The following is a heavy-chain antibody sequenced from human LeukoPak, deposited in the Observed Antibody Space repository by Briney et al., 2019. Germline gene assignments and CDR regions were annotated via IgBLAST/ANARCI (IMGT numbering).Heavy chain of an antibody. CDR2: ISYDGSNK. J-gene: IGHJ4*02. V-gene: IGHV3-30-3*01. Sequence: GRSLRLSCAASGFTFSSYAMHWVRQAPGKGLEWVAVISYDGSNKYYADSVEGRFTISRDNSKNTLYLQMNSLRAEDTAVYYCEWSGYSSSSWYYFDYWGQGTLVTVSS. D-gene: IGHD6-13*01. CDR1: GFTFSSYA. CDR3: EWSGYSSSSWYYFDY.